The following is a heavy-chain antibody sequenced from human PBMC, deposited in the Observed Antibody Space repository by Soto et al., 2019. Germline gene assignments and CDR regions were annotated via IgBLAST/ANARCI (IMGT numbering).Heavy chain of an antibody. V-gene: IGHV4-59*01. J-gene: IGHJ5*02. Sequence: SETLSLTCTVSGGSISSYYWSWIRQPPGKGLEWIGYIYYSGSTNYNPSLKSRVTISVDTSKNQFSLKLSSVTAADTAVYYCARWAQGANYEFWSGIPNWFAPWGQGTLVTVSS. CDR1: GGSISSYY. CDR2: IYYSGST. D-gene: IGHD3-3*01. CDR3: ARWAQGANYEFWSGIPNWFAP.